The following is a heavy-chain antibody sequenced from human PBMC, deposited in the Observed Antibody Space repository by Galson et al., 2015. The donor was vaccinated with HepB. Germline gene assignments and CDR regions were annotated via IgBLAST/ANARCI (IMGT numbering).Heavy chain of an antibody. V-gene: IGHV5-10-1*01. D-gene: IGHD6-13*01. CDR3: AVTFPEQGIAAAGALTDISIGGWFDP. J-gene: IGHJ5*02. CDR1: GYSFTSYW. CDR2: IDPSDSYT. Sequence: QSGAEVKKPGESLKISCKGSGYSFTSYWIGWVRQMPGKGLEWMGRIDPSDSYTNYSPSFQGHVTISADKSISTAYLQWSSLKASDTAMYYCAVTFPEQGIAAAGALTDISIGGWFDPWGQGTLVTVSS.